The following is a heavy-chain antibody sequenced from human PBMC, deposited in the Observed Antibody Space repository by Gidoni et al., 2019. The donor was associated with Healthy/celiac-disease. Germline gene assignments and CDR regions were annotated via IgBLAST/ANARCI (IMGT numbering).Heavy chain of an antibody. D-gene: IGHD1-26*01. CDR2: ISSSSRYI. Sequence: EVQLVESGGGLVKPGGSLRLSCAASGFTFSSYSMNWVRQAPGKGLEWVSSISSSSRYIYYADSVKGRFTISRDNAKNSLYLQMNSPRAEDTAVYYCVRERRIVGATAAFDIWGQGTMVTVAS. V-gene: IGHV3-21*01. J-gene: IGHJ3*02. CDR1: GFTFSSYS. CDR3: VRERRIVGATAAFDI.